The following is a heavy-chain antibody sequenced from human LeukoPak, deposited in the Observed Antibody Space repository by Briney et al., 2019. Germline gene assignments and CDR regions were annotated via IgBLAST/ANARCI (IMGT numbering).Heavy chain of an antibody. J-gene: IGHJ5*02. CDR1: EFTFSNYV. Sequence: GGSLRLSCAASEFTFSNYVMNWVRQAPGKGLEWLSYISGSSNTISYADSVKGRFTISRDNAKNSLYLQMNSLRDEDTAVYYCARALGTMVYWIDPWGQGTLVTVSS. V-gene: IGHV3-48*02. CDR2: ISGSSNTI. D-gene: IGHD3-10*01. CDR3: ARALGTMVYWIDP.